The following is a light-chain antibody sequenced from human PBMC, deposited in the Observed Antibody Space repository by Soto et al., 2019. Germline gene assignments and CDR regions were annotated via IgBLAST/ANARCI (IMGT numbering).Light chain of an antibody. CDR3: QQYIIYPRT. V-gene: IGKV1-5*03. CDR2: MAS. CDR1: QSLSTA. Sequence: DIQMTQSPSTLSASVGDRVTITCRASQSLSTALAWYQQKPGKAPRLLIYMASNLENGVPSRFSGSGSGTEFTLTISSLQPDDFATYHCQQYIIYPRTFGQGTKVEIK. J-gene: IGKJ1*01.